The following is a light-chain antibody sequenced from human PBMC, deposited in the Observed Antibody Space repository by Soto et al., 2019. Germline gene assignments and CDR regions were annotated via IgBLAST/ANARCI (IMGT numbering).Light chain of an antibody. CDR1: QSISSY. CDR2: AAS. V-gene: IGKV1-39*01. J-gene: IGKJ5*01. Sequence: DIQMTHSPSALSASLXWRVTITCRASQSISSYLNWYQQKPGKAPKLLIYAASSLQSGVPSRFSGSGSGTDFTLTISSLQPEDFATYYCQQSYSTPITFGQGTRLENK. CDR3: QQSYSTPIT.